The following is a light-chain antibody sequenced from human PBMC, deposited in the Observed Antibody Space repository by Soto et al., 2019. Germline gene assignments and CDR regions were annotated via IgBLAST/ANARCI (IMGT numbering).Light chain of an antibody. CDR2: DAS. Sequence: QFTDSPASRSATVEDRVTITCRAIQVISSYLGWYHQKPGKDPNLLIYDASTLHSGVPSRFSGGGSGTDFTLTIISLQPEDVSTYYCQLVNVFPSTFGEGTKVAI. CDR1: QVISSY. V-gene: IGKV1-9*01. CDR3: QLVNVFPST. J-gene: IGKJ4*01.